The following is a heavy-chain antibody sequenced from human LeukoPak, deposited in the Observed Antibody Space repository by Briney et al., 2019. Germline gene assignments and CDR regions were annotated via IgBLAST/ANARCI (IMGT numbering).Heavy chain of an antibody. V-gene: IGHV3-23*01. D-gene: IGHD2-2*01. CDR1: GFTFSSYA. Sequence: GGSLRLSCAASGFTFSSYAMHWVRQAPGKGLECVSSLSFGGGTIYYADSVKGRFTISRDTSKSTLYLQMNSLRAEDTAIYYCAKEVVPGTSRSFDYWGQGTLVTASS. CDR2: LSFGGGTI. J-gene: IGHJ4*02. CDR3: AKEVVPGTSRSFDY.